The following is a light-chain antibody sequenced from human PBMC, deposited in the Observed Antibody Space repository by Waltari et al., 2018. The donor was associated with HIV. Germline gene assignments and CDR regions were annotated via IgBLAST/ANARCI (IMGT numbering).Light chain of an antibody. CDR2: DVN. CDR3: CSYAGSFWV. J-gene: IGLJ3*02. Sequence: QSALTQPRSVSGSPGQSVTISCTGASSDVGFYNYVSWYQHPPGKAPNLMISDVNKRPSGVPDRFSGSKSGNTASLTISGLQAEDEADYYCCSYAGSFWVFGGGTKLTVL. V-gene: IGLV2-11*01. CDR1: SSDVGFYNY.